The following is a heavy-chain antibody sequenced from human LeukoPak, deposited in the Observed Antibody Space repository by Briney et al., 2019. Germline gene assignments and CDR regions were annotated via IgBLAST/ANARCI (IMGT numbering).Heavy chain of an antibody. CDR3: ARVSTGGSYYWFDP. J-gene: IGHJ5*02. D-gene: IGHD1-26*01. CDR1: GGSISSYY. V-gene: IGHV4-59*01. Sequence: SETLSLTCTVSGGSISSYYWSWIRQPPGKGLEWIGYIYYSGSTNYNPSLKSRVTISVDTSKNQFSLKLSSVTAADTAVYYCARVSTGGSYYWFDPWGQGTLVTVSS. CDR2: IYYSGST.